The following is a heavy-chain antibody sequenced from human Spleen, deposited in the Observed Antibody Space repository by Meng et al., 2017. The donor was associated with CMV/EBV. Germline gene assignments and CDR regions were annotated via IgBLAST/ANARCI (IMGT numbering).Heavy chain of an antibody. V-gene: IGHV3-23*03. D-gene: IGHD3-9*01. J-gene: IGHJ4*02. CDR1: GFTFSNYA. CDR3: AKWGDYDILTGYYRGGNDCFDY. Sequence: GGSLRLSCAASGFTFSNYAMSWVRKAPGKGLEWVPLIYSGASSTDYADSVRGLFTISRDYSKSTLYLQMNSLTAEDTAVYYCAKWGDYDILTGYYRGGNDCFDYWGQGTLVTVSS. CDR2: IYSGASST.